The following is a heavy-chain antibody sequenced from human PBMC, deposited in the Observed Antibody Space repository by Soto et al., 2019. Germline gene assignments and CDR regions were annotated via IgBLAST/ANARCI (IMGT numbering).Heavy chain of an antibody. Sequence: GGSLRLSCAASGFTFSSYGMHWVRQAPGKGLEWVAVIWYDGSNKYYADSVKGRFTISRDNSKNTLYLQMNSLRAEDTAVYYCARDDNWNYYYYYGMDVWGQGTTVTVSS. D-gene: IGHD1-7*01. CDR3: ARDDNWNYYYYYGMDV. CDR1: GFTFSSYG. CDR2: IWYDGSNK. V-gene: IGHV3-33*01. J-gene: IGHJ6*02.